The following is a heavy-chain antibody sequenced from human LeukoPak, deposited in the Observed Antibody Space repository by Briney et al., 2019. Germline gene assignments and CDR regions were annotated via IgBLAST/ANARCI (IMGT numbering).Heavy chain of an antibody. V-gene: IGHV3-23*01. CDR1: GFTLSSYA. D-gene: IGHD6-19*01. Sequence: GGSLRLSCAASGFTLSSYAMSWVRQAPGKGLEWVSLISGNAGSTYYADSVKGRFTISRDIAKNTLYLQMNSLRAEDTAAYYCARDLSIAVAGWNWFDPWGQGTLVTVSS. CDR2: ISGNAGST. CDR3: ARDLSIAVAGWNWFDP. J-gene: IGHJ5*02.